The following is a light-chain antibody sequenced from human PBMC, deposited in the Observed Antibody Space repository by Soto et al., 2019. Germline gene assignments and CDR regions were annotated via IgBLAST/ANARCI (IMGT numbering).Light chain of an antibody. CDR3: QHYNTYPWT. V-gene: IGKV1-5*03. J-gene: IGKJ1*01. Sequence: DIQMTQSPSTLSASVGDRVIITCRASQSISTWLAWYQQKPGKAPKLLIYKASSLESGVPSRFSGSGSGTEFTLTISSLQPGDFATYYCQHYNTYPWTFGQGTKVDIK. CDR2: KAS. CDR1: QSISTW.